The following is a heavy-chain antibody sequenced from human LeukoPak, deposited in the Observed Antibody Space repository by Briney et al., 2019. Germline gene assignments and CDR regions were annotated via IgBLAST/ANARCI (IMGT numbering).Heavy chain of an antibody. J-gene: IGHJ6*02. Sequence: SETLSLTCAVYGGSFSGYYWSWIRQPPGKGLEWIGEINHSGSTNYNPSLKSRVTISVDTSKNQFSLKLSSVTAADTAVYYCARGADGIMDVWGQGTTVTVSS. V-gene: IGHV4-34*01. CDR2: INHSGST. CDR3: ARGADGIMDV. D-gene: IGHD6-13*01. CDR1: GGSFSGYY.